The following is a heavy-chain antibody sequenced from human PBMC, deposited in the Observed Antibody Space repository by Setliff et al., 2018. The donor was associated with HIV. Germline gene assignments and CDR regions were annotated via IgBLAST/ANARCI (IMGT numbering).Heavy chain of an antibody. Sequence: ASVKVSCKASGYAFTGDYIHWVRQAPGQGFEWMGWINPNTGETQYAQDFQGGVTITRDTFVSTAYMDLSGLRPEDTAVYYCARETQTGSGSYLVWGQGALVTVSS. CDR2: INPNTGET. J-gene: IGHJ4*02. CDR1: GYAFTGDY. D-gene: IGHD3-10*01. CDR3: ARETQTGSGSYLV. V-gene: IGHV1-2*02.